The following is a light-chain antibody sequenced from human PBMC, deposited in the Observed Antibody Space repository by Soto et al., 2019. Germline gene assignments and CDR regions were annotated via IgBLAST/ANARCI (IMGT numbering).Light chain of an antibody. V-gene: IGKV4-1*01. CDR3: QQYYRSRT. J-gene: IGKJ1*01. CDR2: WAS. Sequence: DIVMTQSPDSLAVSLGERATINCKSSQSVLYSSNNQNYLAWYQQKPGQPPKLLIYWASTRESGVPDRFSGGCSWTDFTLTITSLQAEDVAVYYCQQYYRSRTFGQGTKVEIK. CDR1: QSVLYSSNNQNY.